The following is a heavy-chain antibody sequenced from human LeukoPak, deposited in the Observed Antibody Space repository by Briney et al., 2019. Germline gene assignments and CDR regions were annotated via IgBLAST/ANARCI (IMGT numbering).Heavy chain of an antibody. CDR3: ARGGELGYCSSTSCYAFYAFDI. V-gene: IGHV1-3*01. D-gene: IGHD2-2*01. J-gene: IGHJ3*02. Sequence: GASVKVSCKASGYTFTSYAIHWVRQAPGQRLEWMGGINAVNGDTKYSQKFQGRVTITRDTSASTAYMELSSLRSEDTAVYYCARGGELGYCSSTSCYAFYAFDIWGQGTMVTVSS. CDR1: GYTFTSYA. CDR2: INAVNGDT.